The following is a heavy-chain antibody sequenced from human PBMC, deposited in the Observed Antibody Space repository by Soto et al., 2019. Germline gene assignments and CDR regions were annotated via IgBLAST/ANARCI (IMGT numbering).Heavy chain of an antibody. Sequence: QVQLVESGGGVVQPGRSLRLSCAASGFSFSISHMHWVRQAPGKGPEWVALISYDGTNKFYADSVKGRFTISRDNSNSTLYLQVDSLRPEDAALYYCARDPKTSGGQNWAFNYFDSWGQGTLVTVSS. D-gene: IGHD7-27*01. J-gene: IGHJ4*02. CDR1: GFSFSISH. CDR3: ARDPKTSGGQNWAFNYFDS. CDR2: ISYDGTNK. V-gene: IGHV3-30-3*01.